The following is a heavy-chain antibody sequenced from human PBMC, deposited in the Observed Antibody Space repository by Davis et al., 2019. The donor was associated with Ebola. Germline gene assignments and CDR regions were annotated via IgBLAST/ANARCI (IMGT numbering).Heavy chain of an antibody. J-gene: IGHJ4*02. V-gene: IGHV1-69*10. D-gene: IGHD3-22*01. Sequence: SVKVSCKASGGTFSSYAISWVRQAPGQGLEWMGGIIPILGIANYAQKFQGRVTITADKSTSTAYMELSSLRSEDTAVYYCARDRKYYYDSSGWKAFDYWGQGTLVTVSS. CDR1: GGTFSSYA. CDR2: IIPILGIA. CDR3: ARDRKYYYDSSGWKAFDY.